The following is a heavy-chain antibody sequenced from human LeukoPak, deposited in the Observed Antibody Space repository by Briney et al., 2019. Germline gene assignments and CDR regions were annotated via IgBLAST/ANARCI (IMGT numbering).Heavy chain of an antibody. CDR2: IYYSGST. V-gene: IGHV4-39*01. CDR3: ARGLSVGASDY. D-gene: IGHD1-26*01. Sequence: PSETLSLTCTVSGGSISSSSYYWGWIRQPPGKGLEWIGSIYYSGSTYYNPSLKSRVTISVDTSKNQFSLKLSSVTAADTAVYYCARGLSVGASDYWGQGTLVTVSS. CDR1: GGSISSSSYY. J-gene: IGHJ4*02.